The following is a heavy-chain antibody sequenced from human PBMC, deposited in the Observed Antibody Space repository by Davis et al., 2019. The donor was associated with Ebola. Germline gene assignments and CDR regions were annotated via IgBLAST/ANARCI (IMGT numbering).Heavy chain of an antibody. CDR3: ARGITMVRGVTWFDP. CDR1: GYTFTRYS. J-gene: IGHJ5*02. CDR2: ISAYNGNT. V-gene: IGHV1-18*01. D-gene: IGHD3-10*01. Sequence: AASVKVSCKASGYTFTRYSISWARQAPGQGLEWMGWISAYNGNTNYAQKLQGRVTMTTDTSTNTAYMELRSLRSDDTAVYYCARGITMVRGVTWFDPWGQGTLVTVSS.